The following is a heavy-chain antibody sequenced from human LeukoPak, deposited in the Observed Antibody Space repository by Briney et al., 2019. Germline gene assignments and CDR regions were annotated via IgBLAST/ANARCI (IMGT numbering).Heavy chain of an antibody. CDR2: ISSDGSSK. CDR3: AKGEIVEATGGYFDY. Sequence: GGSLRLSCAASGFTLSSYGLHWFRQAPGKGLEWVAVISSDGSSKSYADSVKGRFTISRDNSKNTLYLQMNSLRAEDTAVYYCAKGEIVEATGGYFDYWGQGTLVPSPQ. CDR1: GFTLSSYG. V-gene: IGHV3-30-3*01. J-gene: IGHJ4*02. D-gene: IGHD1-26*01.